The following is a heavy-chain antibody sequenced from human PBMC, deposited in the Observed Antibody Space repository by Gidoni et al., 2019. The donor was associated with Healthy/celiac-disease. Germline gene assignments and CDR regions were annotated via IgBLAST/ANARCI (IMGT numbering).Heavy chain of an antibody. Sequence: QVQLQESGPGLVKPSETLSLTCTVSGGSISSYYWSWIRQPPGKGLEWIGYIYYSGSTNYNPSLKSRVPISVDTSKNQFSLKLSSVTAADTAVYYCASADYYGSGSFDYWGQGTLVTVSS. CDR2: IYYSGST. CDR3: ASADYYGSGSFDY. D-gene: IGHD3-10*01. J-gene: IGHJ4*02. CDR1: GGSISSYY. V-gene: IGHV4-59*01.